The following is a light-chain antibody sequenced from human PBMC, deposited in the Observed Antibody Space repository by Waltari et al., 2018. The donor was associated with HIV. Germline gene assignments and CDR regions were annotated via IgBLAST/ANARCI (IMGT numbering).Light chain of an antibody. Sequence: SYELTQPPSLSVFPGQTARITCSGDALSKKFVFWYQQKPVQAPALLIYKDTERPSEIPGRFSGSSSGTTVTLTISGVQAEDEADYYCQSVDSTDTLEVFGGGTKLTVL. CDR2: KDT. CDR1: ALSKKF. V-gene: IGLV3-25*03. CDR3: QSVDSTDTLEV. J-gene: IGLJ3*02.